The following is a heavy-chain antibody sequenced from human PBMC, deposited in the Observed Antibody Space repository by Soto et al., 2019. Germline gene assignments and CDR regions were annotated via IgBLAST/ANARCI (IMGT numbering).Heavy chain of an antibody. CDR3: ARVGVRDWEQQLVRWGLYYYYYGMDV. J-gene: IGHJ6*02. D-gene: IGHD6-13*01. CDR1: GFTFISDW. CDR2: IKQDGSEK. V-gene: IGHV3-7*05. Sequence: GGSLILSCAASGFTFISDWMSWVRQAPGKGLEWVANIKQDGSEKYYVDSVKGRFTISRDNAKNSLYLQMNSLRAEDTAVYYCARVGVRDWEQQLVRWGLYYYYYGMDVWGQGTTVTVSS.